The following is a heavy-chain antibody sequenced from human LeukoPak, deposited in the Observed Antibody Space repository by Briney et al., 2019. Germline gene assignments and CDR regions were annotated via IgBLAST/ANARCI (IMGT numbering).Heavy chain of an antibody. D-gene: IGHD5-12*01. Sequence: PGGSLRLSCAASGFTFSSYAMSWVRQAPGKRLEWVSAISGSGGSTYYADSVKGRFTISRDNSKNTLYLQMNSLRAEDTAVYYCAKDRDIVATHRLDYWGQGTLVTVSS. CDR2: ISGSGGST. CDR1: GFTFSSYA. J-gene: IGHJ4*02. V-gene: IGHV3-23*01. CDR3: AKDRDIVATHRLDY.